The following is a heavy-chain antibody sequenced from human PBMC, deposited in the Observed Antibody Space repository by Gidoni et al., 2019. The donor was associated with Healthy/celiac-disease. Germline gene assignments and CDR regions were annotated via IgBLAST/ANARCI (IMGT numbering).Heavy chain of an antibody. D-gene: IGHD2-2*01. J-gene: IGHJ6*03. CDR1: GFTFRSYA. CDR2: ISGSGGRT. V-gene: IGHV3-23*01. CDR3: AKDLGVVVPYYYYMDV. Sequence: EVQLLESGGGLVQPGGSLRLSCAASGFTFRSYAMSWVRQAPGKGLEWVSAISGSGGRTYYADSVKGRFTISRDNSKNTLYLQMNSLRAEDTAVYYCAKDLGVVVPYYYYMDVWGKGTTVTVSS.